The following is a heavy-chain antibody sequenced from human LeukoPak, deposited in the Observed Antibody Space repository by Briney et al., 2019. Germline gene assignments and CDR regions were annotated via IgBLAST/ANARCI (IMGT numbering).Heavy chain of an antibody. D-gene: IGHD1-26*01. V-gene: IGHV4-59*13. J-gene: IGHJ4*02. CDR2: IFYSGGT. CDR1: GGSKSGYY. Sequence: SETLSLTCSVSGGSKSGYYWSWIRQPPGKGLEWIGYIFYSGGTNYNPSLKSRVTISVDTSKSHFSLKLNSVTTADTAMYYCARSFSSGSYRNYFDYWGQGTLVTVSS. CDR3: ARSFSSGSYRNYFDY.